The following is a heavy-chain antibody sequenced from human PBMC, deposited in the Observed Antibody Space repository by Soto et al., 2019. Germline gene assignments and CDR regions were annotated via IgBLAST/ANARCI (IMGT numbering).Heavy chain of an antibody. CDR1: GFTFSSYW. CDR3: VRYPRSVGGSYRPDY. CDR2: INSDGSIT. V-gene: IGHV3-74*01. Sequence: LRLSCAASGFTFSSYWMHWVRQVPEKGLVWVSRINSDGSITNYADAVKGRFTISRDNVKNTLYLQMNSLRAEDTAVYYCVRYPRSVGGSYRPDYWGQGTLVTVSS. J-gene: IGHJ4*02. D-gene: IGHD3-16*02.